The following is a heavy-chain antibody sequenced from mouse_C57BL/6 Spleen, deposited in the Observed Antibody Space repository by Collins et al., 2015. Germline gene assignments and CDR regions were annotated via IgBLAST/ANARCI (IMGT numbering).Heavy chain of an antibody. CDR3: ASEPFMITTDYWYFDV. J-gene: IGHJ1*01. CDR2: IWSGGST. D-gene: IGHD2-4*01. V-gene: IGHV2-2*02. Sequence: QVQLKQSGPGLVQPSQSLSITCTVSGFSLTSYGVHWVRQSPGKGLEWLGVIWSGGSTDYNAAFISRLSISKDNSKSQVFFKMNSLQANDTAIYYCASEPFMITTDYWYFDVWGAGTTVTVSS. CDR1: GFSLTSYG.